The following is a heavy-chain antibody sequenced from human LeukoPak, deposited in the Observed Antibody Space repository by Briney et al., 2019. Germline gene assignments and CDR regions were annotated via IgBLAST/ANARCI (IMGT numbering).Heavy chain of an antibody. V-gene: IGHV3-21*01. D-gene: IGHD6-13*01. CDR3: ARDGGYSSSWSDPFDY. J-gene: IGHJ4*02. CDR1: GFTFSSYS. CDR2: ISSSSSYI. Sequence: PGGSLRLSCAASGFTFSSYSMNWVRQAPGKGLEWVSSISSSSSYIYYADSVKGRFTISRDNAKNSLSLQMNSLRADDTAVYYCARDGGYSSSWSDPFDYWGQGTLVTVSS.